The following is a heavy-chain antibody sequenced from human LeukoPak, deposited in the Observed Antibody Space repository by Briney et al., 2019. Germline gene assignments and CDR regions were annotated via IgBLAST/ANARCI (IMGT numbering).Heavy chain of an antibody. V-gene: IGHV3-49*04. CDR3: TRDGATLDY. J-gene: IGHJ4*02. D-gene: IGHD1-26*01. CDR2: NRSQAYGTTT. Sequence: TGESLTLSCTASGFTHGDYTMSWVRAPPGRGLVGVVFNRSQAYGTTTDYAASVKGRFTISRDDSKSIAYLQMNSLKAEDTAMYYCTRDGATLDYWGQGTRVTVSS. CDR1: GFTHGDYT.